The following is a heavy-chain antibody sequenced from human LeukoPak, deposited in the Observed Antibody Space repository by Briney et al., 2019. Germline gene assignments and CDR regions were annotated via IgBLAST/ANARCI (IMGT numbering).Heavy chain of an antibody. CDR3: ARVGSVGYYDFWSGYYPFDY. D-gene: IGHD3-3*01. CDR1: GVSISSYY. Sequence: PSETLSLTCTVSGVSISSYYWSWIRQPPGKGLEWIGYIYYSGSTNYNPSLKSRVTISVDTSKNQFSLKLSSVTAADTAVYYCARVGSVGYYDFWSGYYPFDYWGQGTLVTVSS. V-gene: IGHV4-59*01. J-gene: IGHJ4*02. CDR2: IYYSGST.